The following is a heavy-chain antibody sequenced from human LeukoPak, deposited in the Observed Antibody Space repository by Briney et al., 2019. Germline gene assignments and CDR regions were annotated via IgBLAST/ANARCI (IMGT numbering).Heavy chain of an antibody. V-gene: IGHV4-30-4*08. Sequence: SETLSLTCTVSGGSISSGDYYWSWIRQPPGKGLEWIGYIYYSGSTYYNPSLKSRVTISVDTSKNQFSLKLSSVTAADTAVYYCARGGPGGWSLPGDLGFDYWGQGTLVTVSS. CDR1: GGSISSGDYY. D-gene: IGHD6-19*01. CDR3: ARGGPGGWSLPGDLGFDY. CDR2: IYYSGST. J-gene: IGHJ4*02.